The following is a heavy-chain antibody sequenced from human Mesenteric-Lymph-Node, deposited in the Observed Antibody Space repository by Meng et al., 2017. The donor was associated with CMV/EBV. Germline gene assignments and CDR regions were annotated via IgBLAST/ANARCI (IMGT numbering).Heavy chain of an antibody. J-gene: IGHJ5*02. D-gene: IGHD3-10*01. CDR1: GGSISRSGHD. CDR2: IFCIGSA. Sequence: QLQRQGSGPLWCKPSETLPLKSPVSGGSISRSGHDWGWIRQPPGKGLEWIGSIFCIGSAHYNPALESRVTISIDKSKNEFFLNLGSVTAADTAMYFCARDTLTYSYGPGWIDPWGQGTLVTVSS. V-gene: IGHV4-39*02. CDR3: ARDTLTYSYGPGWIDP.